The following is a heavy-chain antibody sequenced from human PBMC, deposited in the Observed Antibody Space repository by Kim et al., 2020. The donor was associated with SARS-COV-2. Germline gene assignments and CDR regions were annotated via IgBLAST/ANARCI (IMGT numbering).Heavy chain of an antibody. D-gene: IGHD6-6*01. CDR3: ARCVAARLRRYFDL. V-gene: IGHV4-30-2*04. J-gene: IGHJ2*01. Sequence: TPSLKSRVTISVDTSKNQFSLKLSSVTAADTAVYYCARCVAARLRRYFDLWGRGTLVTVSS.